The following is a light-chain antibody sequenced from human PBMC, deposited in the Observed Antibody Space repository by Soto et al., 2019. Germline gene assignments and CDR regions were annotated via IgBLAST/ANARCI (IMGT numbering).Light chain of an antibody. Sequence: QSALTQPASVSGSPGQSITISCTGTSSDVGGYNYVSWYQQHPGKAPKLIIYDVSNRPSGVSNRFSGSKSGSTASLTISGLQAEADADYYCSSYTSSSTRVFGGGTKLTVL. J-gene: IGLJ3*02. CDR2: DVS. V-gene: IGLV2-14*01. CDR1: SSDVGGYNY. CDR3: SSYTSSSTRV.